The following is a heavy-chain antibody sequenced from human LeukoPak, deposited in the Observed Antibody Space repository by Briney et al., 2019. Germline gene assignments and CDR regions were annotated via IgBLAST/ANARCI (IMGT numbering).Heavy chain of an antibody. D-gene: IGHD2-2*01. J-gene: IGHJ4*02. CDR2: IQSKTYSEGT. Sequence: GGSLRLSCAASGFTVSSNFMSWVRRAPGKGLEWVSFIQSKTYSEGTMYAASVRGRFTISRDDSRSTAYLQMNSLKTEDTAVYYCTASDHLYCSSSSCHFDYWGQGTLVTVAS. CDR3: TASDHLYCSSSSCHFDY. V-gene: IGHV3-49*04. CDR1: GFTVSSNF.